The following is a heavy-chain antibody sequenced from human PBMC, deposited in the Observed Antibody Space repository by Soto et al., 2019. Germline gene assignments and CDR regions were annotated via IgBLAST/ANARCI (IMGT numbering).Heavy chain of an antibody. Sequence: PSETLSLTCTVSGGSISSYYWSWIRQPPGKGLEWIGYIYYSGSTNYNPSLKSRVTISVDTSKNQFSLKLSSVTAADTAVYYCAREAANDNWNTNWFDPWGQGTLVTVSS. CDR2: IYYSGST. J-gene: IGHJ5*02. V-gene: IGHV4-59*01. D-gene: IGHD1-20*01. CDR1: GGSISSYY. CDR3: AREAANDNWNTNWFDP.